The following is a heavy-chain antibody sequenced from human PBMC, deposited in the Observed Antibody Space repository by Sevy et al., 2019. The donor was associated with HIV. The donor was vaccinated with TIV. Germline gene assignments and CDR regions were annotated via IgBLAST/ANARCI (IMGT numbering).Heavy chain of an antibody. CDR3: AKVAGVDGYYGYIDY. CDR1: GFTFSTYA. Sequence: GGSLRLSCAASGFTFSTYAMSWVRQAPGKGLEWVSLIIGSGGSTYYADSVKGRFSISRDNSKNALYLQMSSLRALVSALCYCAKVAGVDGYYGYIDYWGQATLVTVSS. CDR2: IIGSGGST. V-gene: IGHV3-23*01. J-gene: IGHJ4*02. D-gene: IGHD4-17*01.